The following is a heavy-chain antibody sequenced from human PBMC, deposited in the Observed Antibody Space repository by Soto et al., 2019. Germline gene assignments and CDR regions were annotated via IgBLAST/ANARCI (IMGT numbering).Heavy chain of an antibody. Sequence: SESLCLTCTVSGRSINSGGYYWVLLRQHPVMGLEWLGYINDRGTTSYDPSLKSRLTVSVDTSKNQFSLKLSSVTAADKAVYYCARTYYYGLGSNYHDYWGQGTLVTVSS. CDR1: GRSINSGGYY. J-gene: IGHJ4*02. CDR2: INDRGTT. V-gene: IGHV4-31*03. D-gene: IGHD3-10*01. CDR3: ARTYYYGLGSNYHDY.